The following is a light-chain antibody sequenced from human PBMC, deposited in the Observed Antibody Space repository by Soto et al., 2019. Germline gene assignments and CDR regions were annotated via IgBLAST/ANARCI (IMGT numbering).Light chain of an antibody. V-gene: IGKV1-9*01. J-gene: IGKJ2*01. CDR3: QQVNTFPHT. CDR1: QGIASH. Sequence: DIQLTQSPSFLSASVGDRVTITCRASQGIASHLAWYQQIPGKAPKFLIYAGSTLESGVPSRLSGSGFGTEFTLTFSSVQPEDFATYYCQQVNTFPHTFGQGTKLEIK. CDR2: AGS.